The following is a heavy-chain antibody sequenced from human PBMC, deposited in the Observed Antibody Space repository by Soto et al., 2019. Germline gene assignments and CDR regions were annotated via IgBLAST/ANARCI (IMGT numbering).Heavy chain of an antibody. Sequence: ASVKVSCKASGYTFTSYGISWVRQAPVQGLEWMGWISAYNGNTNYAQKLQGRVTMTTDTSTSTAYMELRSLRSDDTAIYYCARDPHEFWTSYWFDPWGQGTPVTV. CDR2: ISAYNGNT. D-gene: IGHD3-3*01. V-gene: IGHV1-18*04. CDR3: ARDPHEFWTSYWFDP. CDR1: GYTFTSYG. J-gene: IGHJ5*02.